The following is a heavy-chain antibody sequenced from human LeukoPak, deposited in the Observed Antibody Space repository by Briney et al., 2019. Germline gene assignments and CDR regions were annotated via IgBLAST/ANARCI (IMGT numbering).Heavy chain of an antibody. CDR2: IYYSGST. Sequence: SETLSLTCTVSGGSISSGGYYWSWIRQHPGKGLEWIGYIYYSGSTYYNPSLKSRVTISVDTSKDQFSLKLSSVTAADTAVYYCARDNYYYGMDVWGKGTTVTVSS. CDR3: ARDNYYYGMDV. CDR1: GGSISSGGYY. J-gene: IGHJ6*04. V-gene: IGHV4-31*03.